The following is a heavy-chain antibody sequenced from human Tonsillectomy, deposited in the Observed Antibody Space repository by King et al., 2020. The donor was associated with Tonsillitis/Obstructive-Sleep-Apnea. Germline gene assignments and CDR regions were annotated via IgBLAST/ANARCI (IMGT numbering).Heavy chain of an antibody. J-gene: IGHJ5*02. CDR2: INVDNGNT. Sequence: QLVQSGAEVKKPGASVKVSCKASGYTFTSYAMHWVRQAPGQRLEWMGWINVDNGNTKYSQKFQGRVTITRDTSASTAYMELSSLRSEDTAVYYCARETGDIVVVPAALNWFDPWGRGTLVTVSS. CDR1: GYTFTSYA. D-gene: IGHD2-2*01. CDR3: ARETGDIVVVPAALNWFDP. V-gene: IGHV1-3*01.